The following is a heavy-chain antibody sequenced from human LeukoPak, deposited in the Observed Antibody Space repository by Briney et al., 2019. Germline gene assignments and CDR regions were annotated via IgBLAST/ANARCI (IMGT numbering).Heavy chain of an antibody. D-gene: IGHD6-19*01. V-gene: IGHV4-34*01. CDR1: GGSFSGYY. J-gene: IGHJ4*02. Sequence: PSETLSLTCAVYGGSFSGYYWSWIRQPPGKGLEWIGEINHSGSTNYNPSLKSRVTISVDTSKNQFSLKLSSVTAADTAVYYCAREGVMYSSGWLLTPTTFDYWGQGTLVTVSS. CDR3: AREGVMYSSGWLLTPTTFDY. CDR2: INHSGST.